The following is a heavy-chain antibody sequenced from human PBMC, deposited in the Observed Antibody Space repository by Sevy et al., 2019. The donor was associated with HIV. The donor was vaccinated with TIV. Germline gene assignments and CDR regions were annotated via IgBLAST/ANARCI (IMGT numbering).Heavy chain of an antibody. CDR2: ISYDGRNK. V-gene: IGHV3-30*18. CDR3: AKDFTGYNGMDV. CDR1: GIIFTTSG. J-gene: IGHJ6*02. Sequence: GGSLRLSCAVSGIIFTTSGMHWVRQAPGKGLEWVAVISYDGRNKFYGDSVKGRFTIFRDNSKNILYLQMNSLRVEDTAGYYCAKDFTGYNGMDVWGQGTMVTVSS.